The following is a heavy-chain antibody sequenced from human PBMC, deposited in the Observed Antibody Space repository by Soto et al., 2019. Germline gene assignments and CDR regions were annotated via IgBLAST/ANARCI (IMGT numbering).Heavy chain of an antibody. Sequence: SQTLSRTCAISGDSVSSHTIAWNWIRKSPSRGIEWLGRTYYWSKWKNDYEESVKSRITVNPDTSNNQYSLQLNSVTPDDTAVYYCAIGWVNYGPSDFWSQGTLVTVSS. CDR1: GDSVSSHTIA. V-gene: IGHV6-1*01. D-gene: IGHD3-10*01. CDR2: TYYWSKWKN. J-gene: IGHJ4*02. CDR3: AIGWVNYGPSDF.